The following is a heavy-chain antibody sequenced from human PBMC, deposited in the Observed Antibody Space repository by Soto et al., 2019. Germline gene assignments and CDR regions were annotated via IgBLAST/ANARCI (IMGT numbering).Heavy chain of an antibody. CDR1: GFTFRSFT. CDR2: ISSNSAYI. CDR3: TRDASRDSRAPGWFHP. V-gene: IGHV3-21*01. Sequence: GGSLRLSCAASGFTFRSFTMNWVRQAPGKGLEWVSTISSNSAYIYYTDALRGRFTISRDNAKNSLHLQMNSLRAEDTAVYYCTRDASRDSRAPGWFHPWGPGTLVTVSS. D-gene: IGHD5-18*01. J-gene: IGHJ5*02.